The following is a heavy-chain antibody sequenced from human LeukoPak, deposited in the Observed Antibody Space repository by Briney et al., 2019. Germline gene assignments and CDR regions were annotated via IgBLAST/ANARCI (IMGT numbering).Heavy chain of an antibody. Sequence: PGGSLRLSCAASGFTFSDYYMSWIRQAPGKGLEWVAAISGSNPGTYHATSVRGRFTISRDNSKNTLHLQMNGLRADDAAIYYCAKANVGHCSGAFCYHFDSWGRGTLITVSS. CDR3: AKANVGHCSGAFCYHFDS. J-gene: IGHJ4*02. D-gene: IGHD2-15*01. V-gene: IGHV3-23*01. CDR1: GFTFSDYY. CDR2: ISGSNPGT.